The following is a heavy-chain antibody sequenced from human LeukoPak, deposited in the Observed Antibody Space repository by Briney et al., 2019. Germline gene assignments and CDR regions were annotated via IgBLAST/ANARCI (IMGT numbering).Heavy chain of an antibody. J-gene: IGHJ4*02. Sequence: GRSLRLSCAASGFTFSSYAMHWVRQAPGKGLEWVAVISYDGSNKYYADSVKGRFTISRDNSKNTLYLQMNSLRAEDTAVYYCARDPAAPGIAAAGTGRPHGYYFDYWGQGTLVTVSS. CDR1: GFTFSSYA. V-gene: IGHV3-30-3*01. CDR3: ARDPAAPGIAAAGTGRPHGYYFDY. CDR2: ISYDGSNK. D-gene: IGHD6-13*01.